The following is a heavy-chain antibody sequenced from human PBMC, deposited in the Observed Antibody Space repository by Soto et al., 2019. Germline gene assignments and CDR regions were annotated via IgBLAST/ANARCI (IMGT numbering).Heavy chain of an antibody. CDR3: ARGPGGPDGPGDY. D-gene: IGHD2-15*01. CDR2: INAGNGNT. Sequence: QVQLVQSGAEVKKHGASVKVSCKASGYTFTNYAMHWVRQAPGQRLEWMGWINAGNGNTKYSQKFQGRVTITRDTSASTAYMDLSSLRSEDTAVYYCARGPGGPDGPGDYWGQGTLVTVSS. V-gene: IGHV1-3*01. CDR1: GYTFTNYA. J-gene: IGHJ4*02.